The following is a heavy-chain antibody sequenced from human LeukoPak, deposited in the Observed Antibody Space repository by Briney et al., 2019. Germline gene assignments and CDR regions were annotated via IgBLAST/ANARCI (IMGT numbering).Heavy chain of an antibody. D-gene: IGHD4-17*01. CDR2: IDWDDDK. J-gene: IGHJ4*02. CDR1: GFSLSTSGMC. CDR3: ARAFPTVTTFDY. V-gene: IGHV2-70*11. Sequence: SGPALVKPTQTLTLTCTFSGFSLSTSGMCVSWIRQPPGKALEWPARIDWDDDKYYNTSLKTRLTISKDTSKNQVVLTMTNMDPVDTATYYCARAFPTVTTFDYWGQGTLVTVSS.